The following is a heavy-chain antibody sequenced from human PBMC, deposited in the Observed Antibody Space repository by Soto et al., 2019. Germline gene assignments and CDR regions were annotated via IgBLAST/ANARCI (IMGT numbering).Heavy chain of an antibody. CDR2: ISYDGSNK. J-gene: IGHJ5*02. CDR1: GFTFSSYG. Sequence: GGSLRLSCAASGFTFSSYGMHWVRQAPGKGLEWVAVISYDGSNKYYADSVKGRFTISRDNSKNTLYLQMNSLRAEDTAVYYCAKARRYYDILTGYQTWGQGTLVTVSS. V-gene: IGHV3-30*18. D-gene: IGHD3-9*01. CDR3: AKARRYYDILTGYQT.